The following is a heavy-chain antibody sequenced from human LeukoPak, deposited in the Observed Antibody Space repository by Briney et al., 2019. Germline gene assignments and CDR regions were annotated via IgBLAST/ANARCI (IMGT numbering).Heavy chain of an antibody. V-gene: IGHV3-30*04. CDR2: ISYDGSNK. Sequence: PGGSLRLSCAASGFTFSSYAMHWVRQAPGKGLEWVAVISYDGSNKYYADSVKGRFTISRDNSKNTLYLQMNSLRAEDTAVYYCAKDGLKYYDILTGYPKGGLRGVFDYWGQGTLVTVSS. J-gene: IGHJ4*02. CDR1: GFTFSSYA. D-gene: IGHD3-9*01. CDR3: AKDGLKYYDILTGYPKGGLRGVFDY.